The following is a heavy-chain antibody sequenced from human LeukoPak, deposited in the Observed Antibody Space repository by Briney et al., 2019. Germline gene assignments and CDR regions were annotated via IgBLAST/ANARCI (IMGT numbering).Heavy chain of an antibody. Sequence: ASVKVSCKASGGTFSSYAISWVRQAPGQGLEWMGGIIPIFGTANYAQKFQGRVTITADESTSTAYMELSSLRSEDTAVYYCARGGYDFWSGSLYHYYYMDVWGKGTTVTVSS. D-gene: IGHD3-3*01. J-gene: IGHJ6*03. CDR1: GGTFSSYA. CDR2: IIPIFGTA. V-gene: IGHV1-69*13. CDR3: ARGGYDFWSGSLYHYYYMDV.